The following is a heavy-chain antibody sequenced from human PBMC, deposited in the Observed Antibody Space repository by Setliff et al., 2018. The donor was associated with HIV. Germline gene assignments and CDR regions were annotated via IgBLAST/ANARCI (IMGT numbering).Heavy chain of an antibody. D-gene: IGHD2-15*01. Sequence: PSETLSLTCTVSGGSISSSSYYWGWIRQPPGKGLEWIGSIYYSGSTYYNPSLKSRVTISVDTSKNQFSLKLSSVTAADTAVYYCARQVDIVVVVAAPSFDYWGQGTLVTVSS. CDR2: IYYSGST. CDR3: ARQVDIVVVVAAPSFDY. CDR1: GGSISSSSYY. J-gene: IGHJ4*02. V-gene: IGHV4-39*01.